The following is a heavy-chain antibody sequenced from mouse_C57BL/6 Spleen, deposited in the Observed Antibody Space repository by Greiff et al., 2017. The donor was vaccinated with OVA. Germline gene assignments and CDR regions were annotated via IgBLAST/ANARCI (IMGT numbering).Heavy chain of an antibody. CDR1: GYTFTDYY. CDR2: INPYNGGT. Sequence: VQLQQSGPVLVKPGASVKMSCKASGYTFTDYYMNWVKQSHGKSLEWIGVINPYNGGTSYNQKFKGKATLTVDKSSSTAYMELNSLTSEDSAVYYCARRRNIDYGDYYAMDYWGQGTSVTVSS. J-gene: IGHJ4*01. D-gene: IGHD2-4*01. V-gene: IGHV1-19*01. CDR3: ARRRNIDYGDYYAMDY.